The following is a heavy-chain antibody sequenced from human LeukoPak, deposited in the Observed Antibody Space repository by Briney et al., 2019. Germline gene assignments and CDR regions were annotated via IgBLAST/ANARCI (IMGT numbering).Heavy chain of an antibody. CDR1: GFTVSSNY. J-gene: IGHJ4*02. CDR3: AEDRITMIVVVMVD. CDR2: IYSGGST. D-gene: IGHD3-22*01. V-gene: IGHV3-66*01. Sequence: GGSLRLSCAASGFTVSSNYMSWVRQAPGKGLEWVSVIYSGGSTYYADSVKGRFTTSRDNSKNTLYLQMNSLRAEGTAVYYCAEDRITMIVVVMVDWGQGTLVTVSS.